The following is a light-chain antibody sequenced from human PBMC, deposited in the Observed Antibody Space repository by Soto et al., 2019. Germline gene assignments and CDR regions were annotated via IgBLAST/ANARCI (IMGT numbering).Light chain of an antibody. CDR2: GAS. CDR1: QTVRNN. J-gene: IGKJ1*01. Sequence: VLTQSPGTLSLSPGERATLSCRASQTVRNNYLAWYQQKPGQAPRLLIYGASTRATGIPARFSGSGSGTEFILTISSLQSEDFAVYYCQHYNTWPWTFGQGTKVDIK. V-gene: IGKV3-15*01. CDR3: QHYNTWPWT.